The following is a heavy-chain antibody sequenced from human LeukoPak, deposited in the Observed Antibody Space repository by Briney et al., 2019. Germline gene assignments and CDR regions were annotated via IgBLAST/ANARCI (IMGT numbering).Heavy chain of an antibody. J-gene: IGHJ4*02. Sequence: GGSLRLSCAASGFTFSTYWMSWVRQAPGKGLEWVSAISGSGGTTYYADSVKGRFSISRDNSKNTLYLQMNSLRAEDTAIYYCANKYGSGSYYIGWGQGTLVTVSS. CDR2: ISGSGGTT. CDR1: GFTFSTYW. V-gene: IGHV3-23*01. CDR3: ANKYGSGSYYIG. D-gene: IGHD3-10*01.